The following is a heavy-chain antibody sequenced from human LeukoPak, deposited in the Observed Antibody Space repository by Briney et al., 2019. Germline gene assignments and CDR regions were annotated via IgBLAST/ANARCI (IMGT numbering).Heavy chain of an antibody. CDR3: ARESNYGDYTY. D-gene: IGHD4-17*01. J-gene: IGHJ4*02. V-gene: IGHV4-34*01. CDR1: GGPFSGYY. Sequence: PSETLSLTCAVYGGPFSGYYWSWIRQPPGKGLEGIGEINHSGSTNYNPSLKSRVTISVDTSKNQFSLKLYSVTAADTATYYCARESNYGDYTYWGQGTLVTVSS. CDR2: INHSGST.